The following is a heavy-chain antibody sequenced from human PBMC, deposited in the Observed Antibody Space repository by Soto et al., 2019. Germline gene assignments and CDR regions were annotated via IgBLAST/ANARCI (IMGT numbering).Heavy chain of an antibody. D-gene: IGHD3-22*01. Sequence: QVQLVQSGAEVKKPGSSVKVSCKASGGTFSSYAISWVRQAPGQGLECMGGIIPIFGTANYAQKFQGRGTITADESTSTAYMELSSLRSEDTAVYYCAREGHDGVYYDSSGGDYYYYGMDVWGQGTTVTVSS. V-gene: IGHV1-69*01. CDR1: GGTFSSYA. CDR3: AREGHDGVYYDSSGGDYYYYGMDV. CDR2: IIPIFGTA. J-gene: IGHJ6*02.